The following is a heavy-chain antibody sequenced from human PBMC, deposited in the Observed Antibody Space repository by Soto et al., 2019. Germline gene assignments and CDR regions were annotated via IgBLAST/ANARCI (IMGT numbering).Heavy chain of an antibody. CDR2: IDPSDSQT. Sequence: GESLKISCKGSGYTFAGYWITWVRKEPGKGLEWMGRIDPSDSQTYYSPSFRGHGTISVTKSITTVFLQWSSLRASDTAIYYCARAPIHGWFQHLDYWGQGTLVTVSS. J-gene: IGHJ4*02. CDR1: GYTFAGYW. CDR3: ARAPIHGWFQHLDY. D-gene: IGHD6-19*01. V-gene: IGHV5-10-1*01.